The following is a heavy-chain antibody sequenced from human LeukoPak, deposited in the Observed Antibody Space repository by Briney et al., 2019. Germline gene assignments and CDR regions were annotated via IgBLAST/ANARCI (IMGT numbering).Heavy chain of an antibody. CDR2: ISSSSSYI. CDR3: ARTEGSWYVTSWYFDY. CDR1: GFTFSSYS. Sequence: GGSLRLSCAASGFTFSSYSMNWVRQAPGKGLEWVSSISSSSSYIYYADSVKGRFTISRDNAKNSLFLQMNSLRAEDTAVYYCARTEGSWYVTSWYFDYWGQGTLVTVSS. V-gene: IGHV3-21*01. J-gene: IGHJ4*02. D-gene: IGHD6-13*01.